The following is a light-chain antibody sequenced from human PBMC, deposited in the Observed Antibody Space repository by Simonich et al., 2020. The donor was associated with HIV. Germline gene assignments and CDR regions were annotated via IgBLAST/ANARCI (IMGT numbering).Light chain of an antibody. CDR3: QQYYSTPFT. V-gene: IGKV4-1*01. CDR1: QSILYSSSNNNY. J-gene: IGKJ3*01. Sequence: DIVMTQSPDSLAVSLGERATINCKSSQSILYSSSNNNYLAWYQQKPGQPPKLLIYWAYTRESGVPDRFSGSGSGTDFTLTISSLQAEDVAVYYCQQYYSTPFTFGPGTKVDIK. CDR2: WAY.